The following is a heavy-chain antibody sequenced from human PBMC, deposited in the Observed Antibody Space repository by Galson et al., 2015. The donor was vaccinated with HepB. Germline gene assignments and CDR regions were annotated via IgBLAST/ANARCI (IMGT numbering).Heavy chain of an antibody. D-gene: IGHD1-1*01. CDR1: GYTFTSYY. J-gene: IGHJ4*02. CDR2: INPSGGST. CDR3: ARASPTGAEGY. Sequence: SVKVSCKASGYTFTSYYMHWVRQAPGQGLEWMGIINPSGGSTSYAQKFQGRVTMTRDTSTSTVYMELSSLRSDDTAVYYCARASPTGAEGYWGQGTLVTVSS. V-gene: IGHV1-46*01.